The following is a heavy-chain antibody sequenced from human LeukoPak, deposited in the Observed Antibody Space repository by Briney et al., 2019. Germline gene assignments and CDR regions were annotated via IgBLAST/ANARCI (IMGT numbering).Heavy chain of an antibody. Sequence: PGGSLRLSCAASGFTFSTYSMNWVRQAPGKGLEWVSSISGRSSYMYYADSVKGRFTISRDSAKKSLYLQMNSLRAEDTAVYYCARGPYDFWSGYEFYFDYWGQGTLVTVSS. D-gene: IGHD3-3*01. J-gene: IGHJ4*02. V-gene: IGHV3-21*01. CDR1: GFTFSTYS. CDR2: ISGRSSYM. CDR3: ARGPYDFWSGYEFYFDY.